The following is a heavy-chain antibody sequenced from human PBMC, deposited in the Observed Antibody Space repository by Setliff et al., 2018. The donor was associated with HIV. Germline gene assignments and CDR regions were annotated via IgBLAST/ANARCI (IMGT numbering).Heavy chain of an antibody. Sequence: GGSLRLSCAASGFTFDDYAMHWVRQAPGKGLEYISYIGGSGGTDIKYADSVKGRFTISRDTAKNSLYLQMNSLRAEDTAVYYCARYARVPQFWGQGTLVTVSS. CDR2: IGGSGGTDI. J-gene: IGHJ4*02. CDR3: ARYARVPQF. V-gene: IGHV3-11*01. D-gene: IGHD1-1*01. CDR1: GFTFDDYA.